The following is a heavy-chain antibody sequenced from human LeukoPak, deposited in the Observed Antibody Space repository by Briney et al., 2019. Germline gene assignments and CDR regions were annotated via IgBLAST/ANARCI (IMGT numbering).Heavy chain of an antibody. J-gene: IGHJ4*02. CDR1: GFTFSSYS. V-gene: IGHV3-21*01. CDR3: ARDSDRSGYYGYYFDY. Sequence: GGSLRLSCAASGFTFSSYSMNWVRQAPGKGLEWVSSISSSSSYIYYADSVKGRFTISRDNAKNSLYLQMNSLRDEDTAVYYCARDSDRSGYYGYYFDYWGQGTLVTVSS. D-gene: IGHD3-22*01. CDR2: ISSSSSYI.